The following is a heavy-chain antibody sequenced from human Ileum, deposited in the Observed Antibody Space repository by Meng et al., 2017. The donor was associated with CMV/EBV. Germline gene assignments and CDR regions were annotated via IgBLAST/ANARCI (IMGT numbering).Heavy chain of an antibody. D-gene: IGHD3-10*01. CDR1: GTIVPGY. CDR2: INPNSGGT. J-gene: IGHJ5*02. V-gene: IGHV1-2*02. Sequence: KVTWRAYGTIVPGYHLVRQAPGEGFEWMGWINPNSGGTKCAQKMQGRVTMTQDASIRTAYMELSRLESDDTAVYFCAAELVRGAPPTWGQGTLVTVSS. CDR3: AAELVRGAPPT.